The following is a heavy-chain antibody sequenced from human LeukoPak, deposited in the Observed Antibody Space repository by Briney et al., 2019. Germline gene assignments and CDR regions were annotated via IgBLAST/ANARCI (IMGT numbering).Heavy chain of an antibody. CDR3: ARDLADYGGQPGAFDI. D-gene: IGHD4-23*01. CDR1: GYIFTTYY. J-gene: IGHJ3*02. V-gene: IGHV1-46*01. CDR2: INPSGGST. Sequence: ASAKVSCKASGYIFTTYYMHWVRQAPGQGLEWMGIINPSGGSTSYAQKFQGRVTMTRDTSTSTVYMELSSLRSEDTAVYYCARDLADYGGQPGAFDIWGQGTMVTVSS.